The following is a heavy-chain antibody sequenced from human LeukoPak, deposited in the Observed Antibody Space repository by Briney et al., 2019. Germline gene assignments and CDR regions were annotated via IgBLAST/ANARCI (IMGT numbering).Heavy chain of an antibody. CDR1: GFTFSSYS. J-gene: IGHJ4*02. Sequence: GGSLRLSCAASGFTFSSYSMNWVRQAPGKGLEWVSSISSSSAYIYYADSVKGRFTISRDNSKNTLYLQMNSLRAEDTAVYYCVLGHYGGLFDNWGQGTLVTVSS. V-gene: IGHV3-21*01. CDR2: ISSSSAYI. CDR3: VLGHYGGLFDN. D-gene: IGHD4-23*01.